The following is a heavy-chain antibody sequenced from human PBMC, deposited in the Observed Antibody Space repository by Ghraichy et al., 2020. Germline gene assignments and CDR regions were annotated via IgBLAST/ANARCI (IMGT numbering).Heavy chain of an antibody. Sequence: GESLNISCAASGFIFSSYWMSWVRQAPGKGLEWVANIKHDGSDKNYVDSVKGRFTISRDNAKNSLFLQMNSLRVEDTAVYYCLRLRPEDDSGYRPLEYWGRGTLVTVSS. J-gene: IGHJ4*02. D-gene: IGHD3-22*01. CDR3: LRLRPEDDSGYRPLEY. V-gene: IGHV3-7*01. CDR1: GFIFSSYW. CDR2: IKHDGSDK.